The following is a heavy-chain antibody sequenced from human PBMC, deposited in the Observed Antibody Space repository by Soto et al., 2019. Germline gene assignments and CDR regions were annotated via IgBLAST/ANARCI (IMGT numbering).Heavy chain of an antibody. D-gene: IGHD3-10*01. CDR1: GGSISSGGYY. J-gene: IGHJ4*02. CDR2: IYYSGST. V-gene: IGHV4-31*03. CDR3: ARSNAYYYGSGSYSVDY. Sequence: QVQLQESGPGLVKPSQTLSLTCTVSGGSISSGGYYWSWIRQHPGKGLEWIGYIYYSGSTYYNPSLRSRVTISVDTSKNQFSLKLSSVTAADTAVYYCARSNAYYYGSGSYSVDYWGQGTLVTVSS.